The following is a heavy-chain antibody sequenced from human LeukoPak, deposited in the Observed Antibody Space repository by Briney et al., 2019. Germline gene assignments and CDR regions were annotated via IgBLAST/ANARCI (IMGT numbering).Heavy chain of an antibody. J-gene: IGHJ4*02. CDR3: ARDSGYCSGGTCNHFDY. D-gene: IGHD2-15*01. CDR1: GFXFSSYE. CDR2: ISSRDTST. V-gene: IGHV3-48*03. Sequence: GGSLRLSCAASGFXFSSYEMNWVRQAPGKGREWVSYISSRDTSTSYADSVKGRFTISRDNAKNSLYLQMNSLRAEDTAVYYCARDSGYCSGGTCNHFDYWGQGTLVTVSA.